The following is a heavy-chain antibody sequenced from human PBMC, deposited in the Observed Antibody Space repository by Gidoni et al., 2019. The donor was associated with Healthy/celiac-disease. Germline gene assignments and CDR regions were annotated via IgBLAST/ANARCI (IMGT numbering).Heavy chain of an antibody. Sequence: EVQLVESGGGLVQPGGSLRLSCAASGFTFRSYAMHWVRQAPGKGLEYVSAISSNGGSTYYANSVKGRFTISRANSKNTLYLQMGSLRAEDMAVYYCARDRGFYDSSGYYRDAFDIWGQGTMVTVSS. V-gene: IGHV3-64*01. CDR2: ISSNGGST. CDR1: GFTFRSYA. D-gene: IGHD3-22*01. J-gene: IGHJ3*02. CDR3: ARDRGFYDSSGYYRDAFDI.